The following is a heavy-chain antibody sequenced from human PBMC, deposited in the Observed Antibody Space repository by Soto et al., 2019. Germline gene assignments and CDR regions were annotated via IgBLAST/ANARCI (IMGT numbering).Heavy chain of an antibody. J-gene: IGHJ5*02. CDR2: INAGNGNT. CDR3: AITRGRSSSSRWFDP. Sequence: ASVKVSCKASGYTFTSYAMHWVRQAPGQRLEWMGWINAGNGNTKYSQKFQGRVTITRDTSASTAYMELSSLRSEDTAVYYCAITRGRSSSSRWFDPWGQGTLVTVSS. D-gene: IGHD6-6*01. CDR1: GYTFTSYA. V-gene: IGHV1-3*01.